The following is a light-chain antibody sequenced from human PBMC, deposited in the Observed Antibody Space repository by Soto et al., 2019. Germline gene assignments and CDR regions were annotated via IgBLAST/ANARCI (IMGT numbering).Light chain of an antibody. CDR3: CSFSASRSRGV. J-gene: IGLJ3*02. Sequence: QSVLTQPASVSGSPGQSITISCTGTGSDVGLNFVSWYQQHPGKAPKLIIFEVSSRPSGVSSRFSGSKSGETASLTISGLQAGEEAHYYCCSFSASRSRGVFGGGTQLTVL. CDR1: GSDVGLNF. CDR2: EVS. V-gene: IGLV2-23*02.